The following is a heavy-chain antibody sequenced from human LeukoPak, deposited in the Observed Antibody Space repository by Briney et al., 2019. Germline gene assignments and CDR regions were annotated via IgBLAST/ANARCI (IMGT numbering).Heavy chain of an antibody. CDR2: VHYSGST. D-gene: IGHD6-19*01. J-gene: IGHJ4*02. CDR3: ARWDLYEGGWYGGY. Sequence: PSETLSLTCSVSGGSISSSTYYWGWIRQPPGKGLEWIGSVHYSGSTYYNPSLKSRVTISVETSKKQFSLKLRSVTAADTAVYYCARWDLYEGGWYGGYWGQGTLVTVSS. V-gene: IGHV4-39*01. CDR1: GGSISSSTYY.